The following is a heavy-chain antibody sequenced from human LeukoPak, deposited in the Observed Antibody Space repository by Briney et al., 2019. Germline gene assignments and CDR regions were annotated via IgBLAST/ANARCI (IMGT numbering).Heavy chain of an antibody. V-gene: IGHV4-61*05. Sequence: SETLSLTCTVSGGSISSSSYYWGWIRQPPGKGLEWIGYIYYSGSTNYNPSLKSRVTISVDTSKNQFSLKLSSVTAADTAVYYCARQVGIWFDPWGQGTLVTVSS. CDR3: ARQVGIWFDP. J-gene: IGHJ5*02. CDR2: IYYSGST. CDR1: GGSISSSSYY. D-gene: IGHD1-26*01.